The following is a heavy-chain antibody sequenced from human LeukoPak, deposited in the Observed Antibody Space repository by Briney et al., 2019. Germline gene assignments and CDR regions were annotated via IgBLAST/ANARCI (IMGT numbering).Heavy chain of an antibody. CDR2: ISAYNGNT. D-gene: IGHD6-13*01. CDR1: GCTFTSYG. J-gene: IGHJ4*02. V-gene: IGHV1-18*01. Sequence: ASVKVSCKAAGCTFTSYGISWVRQAPGQRLEWMGWISAYNGNTNYAQKLQGRVTMTTDTSTSTAYMELRSLRSDDTAVYYCARDRLKQQVVPGVGYWGQGTLVTVSS. CDR3: ARDRLKQQVVPGVGY.